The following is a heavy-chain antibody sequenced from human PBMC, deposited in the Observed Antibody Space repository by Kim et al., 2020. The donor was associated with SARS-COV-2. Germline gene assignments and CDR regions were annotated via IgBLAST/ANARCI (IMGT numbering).Heavy chain of an antibody. Sequence: SETLSLTCTVSGGSISSYYWSWIRQPPGKGLEWIGYIYYSGSTNYNPSLKSRVTISVDTSKNQFSLKLSSVTAADTAVYYCARDTPSYSSSWYGSYYYYGMDVWGQGTTVTVSS. J-gene: IGHJ6*02. V-gene: IGHV4-59*01. CDR1: GGSISSYY. CDR3: ARDTPSYSSSWYGSYYYYGMDV. CDR2: IYYSGST. D-gene: IGHD6-13*01.